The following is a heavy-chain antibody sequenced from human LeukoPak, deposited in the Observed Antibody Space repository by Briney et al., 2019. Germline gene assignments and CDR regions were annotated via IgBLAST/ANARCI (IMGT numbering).Heavy chain of an antibody. CDR1: GFTFSTYA. D-gene: IGHD3-3*01. CDR2: IRYDGSNK. CDR3: AKPSSNYGFWSGYTN. Sequence: PGGSLRLSCAASGFTFSTYAMHWVRQAPGKGLEWVAFIRYDGSNKYYADSVKGRFTISRDNPKNTLYLQMNSLRAEDTAVYYCAKPSSNYGFWSGYTNWGQGTLVTVSS. J-gene: IGHJ4*02. V-gene: IGHV3-30*02.